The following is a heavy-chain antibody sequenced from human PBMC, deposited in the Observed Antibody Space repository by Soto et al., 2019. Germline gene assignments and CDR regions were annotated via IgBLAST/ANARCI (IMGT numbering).Heavy chain of an antibody. Sequence: GGSLRLSCAASGFTFSSYSMNWVSQAPGKGLEWVSYISSSSSTIYYADSVKGRFTISRDNAKNSLYLQMNSLRAEDTAVYYCARAGWELPHSGMDVWGQGTTVTVSS. D-gene: IGHD1-26*01. CDR2: ISSSSSTI. V-gene: IGHV3-48*01. CDR1: GFTFSSYS. J-gene: IGHJ6*02. CDR3: ARAGWELPHSGMDV.